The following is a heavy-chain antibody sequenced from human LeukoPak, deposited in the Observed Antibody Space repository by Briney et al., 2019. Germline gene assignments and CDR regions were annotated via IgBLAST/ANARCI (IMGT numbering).Heavy chain of an antibody. J-gene: IGHJ5*02. CDR3: AQTAAGTNWFDP. D-gene: IGHD6-13*01. V-gene: IGHV4-59*08. Sequence: SETLSLTCTVSGGSISSYYWSSIRQPPGKGLEWIGYIYYSGSTNYNPSLKSRVTISVDTSKNQFSLKLSSVTAANTAVYYCAQTAAGTNWFDPWGQGTLVTVSS. CDR1: GGSISSYY. CDR2: IYYSGST.